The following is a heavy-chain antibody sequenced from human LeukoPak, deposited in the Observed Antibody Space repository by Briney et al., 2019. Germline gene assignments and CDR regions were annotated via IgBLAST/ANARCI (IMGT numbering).Heavy chain of an antibody. V-gene: IGHV1-18*01. CDR3: ARPKPHYDILTGYYDY. D-gene: IGHD3-9*01. CDR1: GYTFTSYG. CDR2: ISAYNGNT. J-gene: IGHJ4*02. Sequence: ASVKVSCKASGYTFTSYGISWVRQAPGQGLEWMGWISAYNGNTNYAQKLQGRVTMTTDTSTSTAYMELGSLRSDDTAVYYCARPKPHYDILTGYYDYWGQGTLVTVSS.